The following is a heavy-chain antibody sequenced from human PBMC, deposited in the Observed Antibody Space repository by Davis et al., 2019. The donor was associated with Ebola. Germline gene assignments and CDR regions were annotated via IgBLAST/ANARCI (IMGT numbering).Heavy chain of an antibody. V-gene: IGHV3-48*03. J-gene: IGHJ6*02. CDR2: ISSSGTTT. CDR3: ARRGRMDV. Sequence: GESLKISCAASGFTFNSLEMNWVRRAPGKGLEWLSYISSSGTTTYYADSVKGRFTISRDNAKNSLYLQMNSLRAEDTAIYYCARRGRMDVWGRGTTVTVSS. D-gene: IGHD3-16*01. CDR1: GFTFNSLE.